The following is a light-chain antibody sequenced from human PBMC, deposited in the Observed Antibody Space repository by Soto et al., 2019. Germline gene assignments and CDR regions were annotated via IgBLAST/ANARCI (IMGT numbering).Light chain of an antibody. CDR2: DAS. J-gene: IGKJ3*01. CDR1: QDISNH. V-gene: IGKV1-33*01. Sequence: DIQLTQSPSSLSASVGDRVTITCQASQDISNHLNWYQQKPGKAPNLLIYDASDLETGVPSRFSGGGSGTFFGFTINCLQPEDIATYYCQKHDGVPLFGPGTKVEIK. CDR3: QKHDGVPL.